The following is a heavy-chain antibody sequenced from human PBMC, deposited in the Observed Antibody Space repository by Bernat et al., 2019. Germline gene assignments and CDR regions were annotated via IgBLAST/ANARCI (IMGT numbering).Heavy chain of an antibody. CDR2: IYYSGST. CDR3: ARQGIVGGATSR. V-gene: IGHV4-39*01. CDR1: GGSISSSTYY. Sequence: QLQLQESGPGLVKPSETLSLTCTVSGGSISSSTYYWGWIRQPPGKGLEWIGSIYYSGSTYYNPSLKSRVTISVDTSKNQFSLKLSSVTAADTAVYYCARQGIVGGATSRWGQGTLVTVSS. D-gene: IGHD1-26*01. J-gene: IGHJ4*02.